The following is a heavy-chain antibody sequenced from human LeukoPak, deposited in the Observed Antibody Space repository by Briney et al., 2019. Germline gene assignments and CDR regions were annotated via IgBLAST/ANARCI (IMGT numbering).Heavy chain of an antibody. D-gene: IGHD3-22*01. Sequence: ASVKVSCKAAGYTFTSYGISWVRQAAGQGLEWMGWISAYNGKTNYAQKLQGRVTMTTDTSTSTAYMELRSLRSDDTAVYYCARRYISGYLYYFDYWGQGTLVTVSS. V-gene: IGHV1-18*01. CDR1: GYTFTSYG. CDR3: ARRYISGYLYYFDY. J-gene: IGHJ4*02. CDR2: ISAYNGKT.